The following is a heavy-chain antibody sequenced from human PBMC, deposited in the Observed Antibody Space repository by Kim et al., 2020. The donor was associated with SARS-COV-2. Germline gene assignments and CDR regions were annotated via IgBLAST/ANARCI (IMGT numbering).Heavy chain of an antibody. V-gene: IGHV3-49*03. Sequence: GGSLRLSCTASGFTFGDYAMSWFRQAPGKLLECLGFIRSLASGRTTEYAASVKGTFTISRDDSKSIAYLQMNSLKTEDTAVYYCTSPPSGRIAVAGHYWGQGTLVTVSS. J-gene: IGHJ4*02. CDR3: TSPPSGRIAVAGHY. D-gene: IGHD6-19*01. CDR1: GFTFGDYA. CDR2: IRSLASGRTT.